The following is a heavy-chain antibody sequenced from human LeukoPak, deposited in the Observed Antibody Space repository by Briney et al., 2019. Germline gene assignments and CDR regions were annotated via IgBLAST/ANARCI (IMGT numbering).Heavy chain of an antibody. CDR2: IKQDGSEK. J-gene: IGHJ4*02. V-gene: IGHV3-7*01. CDR1: GFTFSSYW. Sequence: GGSLRLSCAASGFTFSSYWMSWVRQAPGKGLEWVANIKQDGSEKHYVDSVKGRFTISRDNAKNSLYLQMNSLRAEDTAVYYCARGPRYYYDSSGYYFLDYWGQGTLVTVSS. D-gene: IGHD3-22*01. CDR3: ARGPRYYYDSSGYYFLDY.